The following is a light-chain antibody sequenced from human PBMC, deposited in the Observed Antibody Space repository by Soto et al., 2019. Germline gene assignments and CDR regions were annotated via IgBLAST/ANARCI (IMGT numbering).Light chain of an antibody. CDR3: QQYNNWPPIT. J-gene: IGKJ5*01. CDR2: GAS. Sequence: EVVMTQSPATLSVSPGGRATLSCRASQSISDTLAWYQQKPGQAPRLLIYGASRRATGFPARYSGSWSGTDFTLTISSLQSEDFAVYFCQQYNNWPPITFGPGTRLEIK. CDR1: QSISDT. V-gene: IGKV3-15*01.